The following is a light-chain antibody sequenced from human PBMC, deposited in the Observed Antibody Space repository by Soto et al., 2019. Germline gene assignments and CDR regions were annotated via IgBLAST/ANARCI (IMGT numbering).Light chain of an antibody. CDR1: QSVSTN. CDR2: GAS. Sequence: DIVMTQSPATLSVSPGERATLSCRASQSVSTNLAWYQQKAGQAPRLLIYGASTRATGIPARFSGRGSGTEFTLIISSRQSNDCAVYYCQQYTNRPPWTFGQGNRV. CDR3: QQYTNRPPWT. V-gene: IGKV3-15*01. J-gene: IGKJ1*01.